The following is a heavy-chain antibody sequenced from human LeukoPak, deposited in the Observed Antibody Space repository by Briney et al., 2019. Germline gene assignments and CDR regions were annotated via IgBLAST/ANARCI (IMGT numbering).Heavy chain of an antibody. CDR1: GYTFTGYY. CDR2: INPNSGGT. V-gene: IGHV1-2*06. D-gene: IGHD3-22*01. CDR3: ARDLDYYDSSGYYYDAFDI. Sequence: ASVKVSCKASGYTFTGYYMHWVRQAPGQGLEWMGRINPNSGGTNYAQKFQGRVTMTRDTSISTACMELSRLRSDDTAVYYCARDLDYYDSSGYYYDAFDIWGQGTMVTVSS. J-gene: IGHJ3*02.